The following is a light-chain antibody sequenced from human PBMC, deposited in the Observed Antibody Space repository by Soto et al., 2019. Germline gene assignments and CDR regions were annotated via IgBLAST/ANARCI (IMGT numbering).Light chain of an antibody. CDR1: QSVSSN. CDR3: QQYNNWPQT. J-gene: IGKJ1*01. CDR2: GAS. Sequence: IVMTQSPDTVSVSPWDRANLYCRASQSVSSNLAWYQQKPGQAPRLLIYGASTRATGIPARFSGSGSGTEFTLTISSLQSEDFAVYYCQQYNNWPQTFGQGTKVDIK. V-gene: IGKV3-15*01.